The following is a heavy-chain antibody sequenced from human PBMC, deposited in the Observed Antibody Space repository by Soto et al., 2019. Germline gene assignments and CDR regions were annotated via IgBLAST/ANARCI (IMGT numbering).Heavy chain of an antibody. J-gene: IGHJ6*02. CDR3: ARGGGAGEAWVTPYGYSGMDV. D-gene: IGHD2-21*02. CDR1: GGSFSGYY. CDR2: INHSGST. V-gene: IGHV4-34*01. Sequence: QVQLQQWGAGLLKPSETLSLTCAVYGGSFSGYYWSCIRQPPGKGLEWIGEINHSGSTNYKPSLKSRVTISVDTSKKQFSLKLSSVTAADAAVYYCARGGGAGEAWVTPYGYSGMDVWGQGTTVTVSS.